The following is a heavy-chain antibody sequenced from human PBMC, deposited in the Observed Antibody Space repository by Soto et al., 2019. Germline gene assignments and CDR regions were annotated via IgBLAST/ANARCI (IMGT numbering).Heavy chain of an antibody. CDR1: GGSISSSSYY. V-gene: IGHV4-39*01. CDR2: IYYSGST. J-gene: IGHJ3*02. D-gene: IGHD3-22*01. Sequence: SETLSLTCTVSGGSISSSSYYWGWIRQPPGKGLEWIGSIYYSGSTYYNPSLKSRVTISVDTSKNQFSLKLSSVTAADTAVYYCARSPSTTLVVVIDAFDIWGQGTMVTVSS. CDR3: ARSPSTTLVVVIDAFDI.